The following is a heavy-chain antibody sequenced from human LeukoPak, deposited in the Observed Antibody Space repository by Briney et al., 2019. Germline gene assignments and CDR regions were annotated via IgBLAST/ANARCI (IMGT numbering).Heavy chain of an antibody. CDR3: ARQTDYDFWSGYYTGSCWFDP. V-gene: IGHV4-38-2*01. D-gene: IGHD3/OR15-3a*01. J-gene: IGHJ5*02. CDR1: GYSISSGYY. CDR2: IYHSGST. Sequence: SETLSLTCAVSGYSISSGYYWGWIRPPPGKGLEWIGSIYHSGSTYYNPSLKSRVTISVDTSKNQFSLKLSSVTAADTAVYYCARQTDYDFWSGYYTGSCWFDPWGQGTLVTVSS.